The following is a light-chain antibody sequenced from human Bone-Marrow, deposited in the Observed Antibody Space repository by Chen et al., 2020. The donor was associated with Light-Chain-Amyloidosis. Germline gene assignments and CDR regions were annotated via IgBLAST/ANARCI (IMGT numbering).Light chain of an antibody. CDR3: QSADSSGTYEVI. Sequence: SYELTQPPSVSVSPGQTARITCSGDDLPTKYAYWYQQKPGQAPVLVIHRDTERPSGISARFSGSSSGTTAPLTISGVQAEDEADYPCQSADSSGTYEVIFGGGTKLTVL. CDR2: RDT. V-gene: IGLV3-25*03. CDR1: DLPTKY. J-gene: IGLJ2*01.